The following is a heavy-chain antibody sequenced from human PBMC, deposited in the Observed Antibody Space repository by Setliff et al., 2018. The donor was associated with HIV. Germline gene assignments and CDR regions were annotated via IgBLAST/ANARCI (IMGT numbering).Heavy chain of an antibody. CDR3: ARGVNFDY. CDR1: GASMRDYY. Sequence: SETLSLTCTVSGASMRDYYWTWIRQSPGKGLEWIGHIFHTGSATYNPSLRSRLTMSTDTSKNQFSLKLSSVTAADTAVYYCARGVNFDYWGQGTQVTVSS. V-gene: IGHV4-59*01. D-gene: IGHD3-3*01. CDR2: IFHTGSA. J-gene: IGHJ4*02.